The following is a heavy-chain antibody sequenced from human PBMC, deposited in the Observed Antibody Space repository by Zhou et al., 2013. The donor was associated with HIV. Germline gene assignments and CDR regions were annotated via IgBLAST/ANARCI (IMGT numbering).Heavy chain of an antibody. CDR1: GDIFSSHA. CDR3: VTSDGYNFHYFAS. J-gene: IGHJ4*02. V-gene: IGHV1-69*05. CDR2: IIPIFDTP. Sequence: QVQLVQSGAEVKKPGSSMRVSCKASGDIFSSHAISWVRHAPGQGLEWMGGIIPIFDTPNYAQKFQGRVTITTDESTSTASMELRSLRSDDTAVYYCVTSDGYNFHYFASWGQGTLVTVSS. D-gene: IGHD5-12*01.